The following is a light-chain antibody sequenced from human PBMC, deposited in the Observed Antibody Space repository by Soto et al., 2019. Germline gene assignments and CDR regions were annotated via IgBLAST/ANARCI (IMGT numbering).Light chain of an antibody. CDR1: QSISTS. CDR3: QQSYSSPWT. V-gene: IGKV1-39*01. J-gene: IGKJ1*01. CDR2: AAS. Sequence: DIQMTQSPSSLSASVGDRVTITCRASQSISTSLNWYQQKSGKAPKLLIYAASSLQSGVPSGFSGSGSGTDFTLTISSLHPEDFATYYCQQSYSSPWTFGQGTKVEI.